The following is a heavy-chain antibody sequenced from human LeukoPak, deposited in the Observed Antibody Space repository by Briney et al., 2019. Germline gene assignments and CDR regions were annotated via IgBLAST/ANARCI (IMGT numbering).Heavy chain of an antibody. CDR2: ISGSGSTI. CDR3: ARISNSSSYFDL. D-gene: IGHD2-2*01. V-gene: IGHV3-48*03. J-gene: IGHJ2*01. CDR1: AFTFSSYE. Sequence: GGSLRLSCAASAFTFSSYEMNSVRQAPGKGLEWVSYISGSGSTIHYADSVKGRFTISRDNAKTSVYLQMNSPGAEDTAVYYCARISNSSSYFDLWGRGTLVTVSS.